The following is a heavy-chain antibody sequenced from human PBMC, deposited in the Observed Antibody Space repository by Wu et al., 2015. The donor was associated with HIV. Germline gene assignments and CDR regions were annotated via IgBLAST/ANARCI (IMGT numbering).Heavy chain of an antibody. Sequence: QVQLQQWGAGLLKPSETLSLTCAVYGGSFSGYYWSWIRQPPGKGLEWIGEINHSGSTNYNPSLKSRVTISVDTSKNQFSLKLSSVTAADTAVYYCARGVDCSSTSCHEYFQHWGQGTLVTVSS. CDR1: GGSFSGYY. D-gene: IGHD2-2*01. CDR3: ARGVDCSSTSCHEYFQH. J-gene: IGHJ1*01. V-gene: IGHV4-34*01. CDR2: INHSGST.